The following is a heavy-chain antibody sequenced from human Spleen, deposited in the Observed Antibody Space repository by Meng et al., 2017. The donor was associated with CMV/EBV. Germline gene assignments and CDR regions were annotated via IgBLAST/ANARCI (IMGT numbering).Heavy chain of an antibody. J-gene: IGHJ4*02. CDR2: IYYGGST. D-gene: IGHD2-21*01. V-gene: IGHV4-31*01. CDR3: ARVVVGRYYFDY. CDR1: GDSISSGGYY. Sequence: TVSGDSISSGGYYWSWIRQYPGKGLEWIGYIYYGGSTYYNPSLKSPLTISVDTSKNQFSLKLSSVTAADTAVYYCARVVVGRYYFDYWGQGTLVTVSS.